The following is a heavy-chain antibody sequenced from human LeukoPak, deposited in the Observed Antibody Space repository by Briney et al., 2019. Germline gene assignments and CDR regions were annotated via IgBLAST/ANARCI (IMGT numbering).Heavy chain of an antibody. D-gene: IGHD1-20*01. V-gene: IGHV3-74*01. CDR2: INSDGSST. CDR3: ARDAASITGTADWFDP. CDR1: GFTFSSYW. Sequence: GGSLRLSCAASGFTFSSYWMHWVRQAPGKGLVWVSRINSDGSSTSYADSLKGRFTISRDNAKNTLYPQMNSLRAEDTAVYYCARDAASITGTADWFDPWGQGTLVTVSS. J-gene: IGHJ5*02.